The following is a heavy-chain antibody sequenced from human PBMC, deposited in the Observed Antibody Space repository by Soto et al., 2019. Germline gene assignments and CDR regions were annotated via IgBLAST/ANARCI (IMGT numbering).Heavy chain of an antibody. CDR3: ARDFYYYGSAPMGGYFDY. D-gene: IGHD3-10*01. CDR2: IYSGGST. CDR1: GLTVSSNY. Sequence: EVQLVESGGGLVQPGGSLRLSCAASGLTVSSNYMSWVRQAPGKGLEWVSVIYSGGSTYYADSVKGRFTISRDNSKNTLYLQMNSLRAEDTAVYYCARDFYYYGSAPMGGYFDYWGQGTLVTVSS. V-gene: IGHV3-66*01. J-gene: IGHJ4*02.